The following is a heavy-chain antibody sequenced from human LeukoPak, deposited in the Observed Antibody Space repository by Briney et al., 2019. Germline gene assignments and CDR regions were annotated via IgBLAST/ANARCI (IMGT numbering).Heavy chain of an antibody. CDR2: IWFDGNNE. J-gene: IGHJ4*02. Sequence: GRSLRLSCAASGFTFSSYGMHWVRQAPGKGLEWVAVIWFDGNNEYYADSVKGRFTISRDNSKNTLYLQMNSLRAEDTAVYYCAKGEIRGPNRNYFDYWGQGTLVTVSS. CDR3: AKGEIRGPNRNYFDY. CDR1: GFTFSSYG. D-gene: IGHD1-14*01. V-gene: IGHV3-33*06.